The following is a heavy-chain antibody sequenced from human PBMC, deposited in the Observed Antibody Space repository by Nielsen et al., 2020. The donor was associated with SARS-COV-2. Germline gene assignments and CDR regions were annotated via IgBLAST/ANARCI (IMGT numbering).Heavy chain of an antibody. CDR1: GGSISSYY. CDR3: ARAGDYVNLSSFDY. Sequence: SETLSLTCTVSGGSISSYYWSWIRQPPGKGLEWIGYIYYSGSTYYNPSLKSRVTISVDTSKNQFSLKLSSVTAADTAVYYCARAGDYVNLSSFDYWGQGTLVTVSS. V-gene: IGHV4-59*12. D-gene: IGHD3-16*01. CDR2: IYYSGST. J-gene: IGHJ4*02.